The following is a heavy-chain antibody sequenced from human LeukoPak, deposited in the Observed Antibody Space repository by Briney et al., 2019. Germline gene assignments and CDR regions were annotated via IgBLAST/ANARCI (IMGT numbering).Heavy chain of an antibody. D-gene: IGHD2-15*01. CDR1: GFTFSGSA. CDR3: TRSGGSSRGDY. Sequence: GGSLRLSCAASGFTFSGSAMHWVRQASGKGLEWVGRIRSKANSYATAYAASVKGRFTISRDDSKNTAYLQMNSLKTEDTAVYYCTRSGGSSRGDYWGQGTLVTVPS. V-gene: IGHV3-73*01. J-gene: IGHJ4*02. CDR2: IRSKANSYAT.